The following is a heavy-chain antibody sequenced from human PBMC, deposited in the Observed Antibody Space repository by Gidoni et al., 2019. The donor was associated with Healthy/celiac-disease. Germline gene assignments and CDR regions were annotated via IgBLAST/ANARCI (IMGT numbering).Heavy chain of an antibody. CDR1: GFTFSSYG. V-gene: IGHV3-33*01. CDR3: ARDGGIVGATSRFDY. CDR2: IWYDGSNK. J-gene: IGHJ4*02. D-gene: IGHD1-26*01. Sequence: QVQLVESGGGVVQPGRSLRLSCAASGFTFSSYGMHGVRQAPGKGLEWVAVIWYDGSNKYYADSVKGRFTISSDNSKNTLYLQMNSLRAEDTAVYYCARDGGIVGATSRFDYWGQGTLVTVSS.